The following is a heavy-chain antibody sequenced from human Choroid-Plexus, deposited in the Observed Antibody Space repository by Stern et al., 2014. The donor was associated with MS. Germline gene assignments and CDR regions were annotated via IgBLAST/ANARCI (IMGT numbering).Heavy chain of an antibody. D-gene: IGHD2/OR15-2a*01. CDR3: AKDRQYLTYF. CDR1: GFTFGSCA. Sequence: QVQLLQPGGGVVQPGRPLRLSCVASGFTFGSCAMHWVRQAPGKGLEWVAGVSYDGSNKYYADSVKGRFTISRDNSQNTLYMQMSSLRPEDTAVYYCAKDRQYLTYF. J-gene: IGHJ2*01. CDR2: VSYDGSNK. V-gene: IGHV3-30*18.